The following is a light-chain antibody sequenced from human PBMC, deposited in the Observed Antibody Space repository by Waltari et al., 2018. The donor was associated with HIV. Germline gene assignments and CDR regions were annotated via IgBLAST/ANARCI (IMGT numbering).Light chain of an antibody. Sequence: QSALTQPASVSGSPGQSIPISCTGTSSDVGGYNYVFWYQQHPGKAPKLMIYEVTNRPSGVSNRFSGSKSCNTASLTISGLQAEDEADYYCSSYTSSSTQVFGTGTKVTVL. V-gene: IGLV2-14*01. J-gene: IGLJ1*01. CDR2: EVT. CDR3: SSYTSSSTQV. CDR1: SSDVGGYNY.